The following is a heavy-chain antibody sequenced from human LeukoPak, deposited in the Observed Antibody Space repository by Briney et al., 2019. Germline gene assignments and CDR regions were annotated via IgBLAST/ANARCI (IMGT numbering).Heavy chain of an antibody. CDR3: ARDPIVGATGAVY. CDR2: IYYSGST. D-gene: IGHD1-26*01. J-gene: IGHJ4*02. Sequence: SETLSLTCTVSGGSISSSSYYWGWIRRPPGKGLEWIGSIYYSGSTYYNPSLKSRVTISVDTSKNQFSLKLSSVTAADTAVYYCARDPIVGATGAVYWGQGTLVTVSS. V-gene: IGHV4-39*07. CDR1: GGSISSSSYY.